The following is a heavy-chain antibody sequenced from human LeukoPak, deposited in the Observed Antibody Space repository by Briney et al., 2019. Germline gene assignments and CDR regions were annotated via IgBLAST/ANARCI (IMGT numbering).Heavy chain of an antibody. Sequence: GGSLRLSCAASGFTFSSYWMHWVRQAPGKGLEWVSAISGSGGSTYYADSVKGRFTISRDNSKNTLYLQMNSLRAEDTAVYYCAKDNQRYFDWLFGTIDYWGQGTLVTVSS. D-gene: IGHD3-9*01. J-gene: IGHJ4*02. CDR1: GFTFSSYW. CDR2: ISGSGGST. V-gene: IGHV3-23*01. CDR3: AKDNQRYFDWLFGTIDY.